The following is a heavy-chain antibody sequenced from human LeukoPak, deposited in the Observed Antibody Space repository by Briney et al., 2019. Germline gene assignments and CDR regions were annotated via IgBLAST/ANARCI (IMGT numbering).Heavy chain of an antibody. CDR2: ISGSGGST. Sequence: GGSLRLSCTASGFTFGDYAMTWVRQAPGKGLEWVSAISGSGGSTYYADSVKGRFTISRDNSKNTLYLQMNSLRAEDTAVYYCAKADTAMVHFDYWGQGTLVTVSS. CDR1: GFTFGDYA. V-gene: IGHV3-23*01. D-gene: IGHD5-18*01. J-gene: IGHJ4*02. CDR3: AKADTAMVHFDY.